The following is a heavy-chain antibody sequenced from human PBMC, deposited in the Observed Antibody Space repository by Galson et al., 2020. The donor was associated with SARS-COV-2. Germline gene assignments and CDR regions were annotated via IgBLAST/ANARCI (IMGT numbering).Heavy chain of an antibody. Sequence: NSGGSLRLSCAASGFTFSSYSMNWVRQAPGKGLEWVSSISSSSSYIYYADSVKGRFTISRDNAKNSLYLQMNSLRAEDTAVYYCASLYGAGETSYYYYGMDVWSQGTTVTVSS. D-gene: IGHD3-10*01. V-gene: IGHV3-21*01. CDR3: ASLYGAGETSYYYYGMDV. CDR2: ISSSSSYI. CDR1: GFTFSSYS. J-gene: IGHJ6*02.